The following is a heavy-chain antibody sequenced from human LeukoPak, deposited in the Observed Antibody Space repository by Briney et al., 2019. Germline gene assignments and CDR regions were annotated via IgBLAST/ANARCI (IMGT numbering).Heavy chain of an antibody. CDR3: AKRSSTSYPSLSAFDY. D-gene: IGHD6-13*01. CDR1: GFTFSSYA. CDR2: ISYDGSNK. Sequence: PGGSLRLSCAASGFTFSSYAMHWVRQAPGKGLEWVAVISYDGSNKYYADSVKGRFTISRDNSKNTLYLQINSLRAADTAFYYCAKRSSTSYPSLSAFDYWGQGTLVTVSS. V-gene: IGHV3-30-3*02. J-gene: IGHJ4*02.